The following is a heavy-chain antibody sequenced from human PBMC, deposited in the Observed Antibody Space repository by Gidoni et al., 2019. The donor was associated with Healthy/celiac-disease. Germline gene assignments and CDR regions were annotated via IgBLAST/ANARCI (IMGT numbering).Heavy chain of an antibody. D-gene: IGHD3-16*01. CDR2: IYYSGST. V-gene: IGHV4-31*03. J-gene: IGHJ6*02. CDR1: GGYISSRGYY. Sequence: QVQLQESGPGLVKPSQTLSLTCTVSGGYISSRGYYWSWIRQHPGKGLEWIGYIYYSGSTYYNPSLKSRVTISVDTSKNQFSLKLSSVTAADTAVYYCARDQGLNYYYYGMDVWGQGTTVTVSS. CDR3: ARDQGLNYYYYGMDV.